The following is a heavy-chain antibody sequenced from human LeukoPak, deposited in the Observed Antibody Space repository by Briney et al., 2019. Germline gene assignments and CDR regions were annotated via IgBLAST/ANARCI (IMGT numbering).Heavy chain of an antibody. CDR1: GSTFGDYA. D-gene: IGHD3-10*01. CDR2: IRSKAYGGTT. CDR3: ARDYYASGSYPHFDY. J-gene: IGHJ4*02. Sequence: GGSLRLSCTASGSTFGDYAMSWFRQAPGKGLEWVGFIRSKAYGGTTENAASVKGRITISRDDSKSIAYLQMNSLKTEDTAVYYCARDYYASGSYPHFDYWGQGTLVTVS. V-gene: IGHV3-49*03.